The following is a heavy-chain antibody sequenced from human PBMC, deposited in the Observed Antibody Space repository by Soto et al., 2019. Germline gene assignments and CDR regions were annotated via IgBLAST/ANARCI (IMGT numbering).Heavy chain of an antibody. CDR2: IDPSDSYT. CDR1: GYSFTSYW. D-gene: IGHD6-13*01. Sequence: GESLKISCKACGYSFTSYWISWVHQMPGKGLEWMGRIDPSDSYTNYSPSFQGHVTISADTSISTAYLQWSSLKASDTAMYYCARGHSSWRGPYFYGLDVWGQGTSV. CDR3: ARGHSSWRGPYFYGLDV. V-gene: IGHV5-10-1*01. J-gene: IGHJ6*02.